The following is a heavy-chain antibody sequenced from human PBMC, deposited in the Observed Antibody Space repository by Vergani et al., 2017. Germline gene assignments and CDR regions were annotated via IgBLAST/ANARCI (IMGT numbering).Heavy chain of an antibody. J-gene: IGHJ6*03. CDR1: GGSFTSYH. CDR3: SRVNTETNGHLYYYYFMDV. CDR2: IDHTGRP. V-gene: IGHV4-34*01. D-gene: IGHD4-11*01. Sequence: QVQLQQWGGGLLKPSETLSLTCVVNGGSFTSYHWTWIRQSPGAGLEWVGDIDHTGRPDYNPSLKSQITMSVDKSRIQFSLTLISGTATDTAIYFCSRVNTETNGHLYYYYFMDVWGQGTAVTVS.